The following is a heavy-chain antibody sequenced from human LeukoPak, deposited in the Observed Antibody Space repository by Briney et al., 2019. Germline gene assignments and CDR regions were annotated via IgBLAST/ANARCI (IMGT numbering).Heavy chain of an antibody. J-gene: IGHJ3*02. V-gene: IGHV3-23*01. Sequence: GGSLRLSCAASGFSFSNYWMSWVRQAPGKGLEWVSAISGSGGSTYYADSVKGRFTISRDNSKNTLYLQMNSLRAEDTAVYYCAKDQDGGYDFWRPTGAFDIWGQGTMVTVSS. CDR1: GFSFSNYW. CDR3: AKDQDGGYDFWRPTGAFDI. CDR2: ISGSGGST. D-gene: IGHD3-3*01.